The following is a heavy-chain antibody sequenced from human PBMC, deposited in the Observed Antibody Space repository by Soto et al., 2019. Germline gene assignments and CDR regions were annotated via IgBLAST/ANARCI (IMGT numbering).Heavy chain of an antibody. J-gene: IGHJ5*02. CDR2: IYYSGGT. V-gene: IGHV4-61*01. CDR3: ARDWNSGYDP. D-gene: IGHD5-12*01. CDR1: SASLSSSNYY. Sequence: SETLSLTCSVSSASLSSSNYYWSWIRQPPGKGLEWIGYIYYSGGTNYNPSLKSRVTISIDTSKNQFSLKLSSVTAADTAVYYCARDWNSGYDPWGQGTLVTVSS.